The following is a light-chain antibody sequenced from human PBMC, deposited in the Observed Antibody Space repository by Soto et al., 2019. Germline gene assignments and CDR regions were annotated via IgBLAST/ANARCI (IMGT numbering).Light chain of an antibody. CDR2: GAS. J-gene: IGKJ5*01. V-gene: IGKV1-27*01. CDR1: QDIINH. Sequence: DIQKTQSPSSLSASVGDTVTITCRASQDIINHLAWYQQRPGKVPNLLIYGASTLHSGVPSRFRGSGSGTHFTLTISSLQPEDVATYYCQNYHLALGTFGQGTRLEIK. CDR3: QNYHLALGT.